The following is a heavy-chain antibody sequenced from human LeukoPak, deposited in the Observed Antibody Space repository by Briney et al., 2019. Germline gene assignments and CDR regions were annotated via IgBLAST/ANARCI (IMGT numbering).Heavy chain of an antibody. CDR1: GSTFTSYD. Sequence: ASVKVSCKASGSTFTSYDINWVRQAPGQGLEWMGIINPSGGSTSYAQKFQGRVTMTRDMSTSTVYMELSSLRSEDTAVYYRARKFYGDYTSAFDYWGQGTLVTVSS. V-gene: IGHV1-46*01. CDR2: INPSGGST. J-gene: IGHJ4*02. D-gene: IGHD4-17*01. CDR3: ARKFYGDYTSAFDY.